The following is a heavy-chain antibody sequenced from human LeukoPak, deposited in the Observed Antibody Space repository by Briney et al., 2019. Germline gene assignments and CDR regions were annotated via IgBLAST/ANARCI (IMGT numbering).Heavy chain of an antibody. CDR2: INHSGST. V-gene: IGHV4-34*01. J-gene: IGHJ5*02. D-gene: IGHD3-3*01. CDR3: ARAHYDFCGFDP. CDR1: GGSLSGYY. Sequence: PSETLSLTCAVYGGSLSGYYWSWIRQPPGKGLEWIGEINHSGSTNYNPSLKSRVTISVDTSKNQFSLKLSSVTAADTAVYYCARAHYDFCGFDPWGQGTLVTVSS.